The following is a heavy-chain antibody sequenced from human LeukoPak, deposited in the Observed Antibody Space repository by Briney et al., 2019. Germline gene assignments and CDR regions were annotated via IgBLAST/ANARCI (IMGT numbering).Heavy chain of an antibody. J-gene: IGHJ4*02. D-gene: IGHD6-6*01. CDR1: GGSIRSYC. V-gene: IGHV4-59*08. CDR2: MYYSGSS. Sequence: PSETLSLTCTVSGGSIRSYCWSWIRQPPGKGLEWIGYMYYSGSSNYNPSLKSRVTIVVDTSKNRFSLNLSSVTAADTAVYYCAREYSSSSGRVFDCWGQGTLVTVSS. CDR3: AREYSSSSGRVFDC.